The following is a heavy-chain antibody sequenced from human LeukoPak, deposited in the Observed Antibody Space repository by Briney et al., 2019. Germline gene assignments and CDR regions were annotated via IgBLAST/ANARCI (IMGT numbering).Heavy chain of an antibody. CDR2: ISYDGSNR. CDR3: ARDMGPYYYDSSGFY. Sequence: QPGRSLRLSCAASGFTFSSYATHWVRQAPGKGLEWVAVISYDGSNRYYADSVKGRFTISRDNSKNTLYLQMNSLRAEDTAVYYCARDMGPYYYDSSGFYWGQGTLVTVSS. J-gene: IGHJ4*02. V-gene: IGHV3-30-3*01. D-gene: IGHD3-22*01. CDR1: GFTFSSYA.